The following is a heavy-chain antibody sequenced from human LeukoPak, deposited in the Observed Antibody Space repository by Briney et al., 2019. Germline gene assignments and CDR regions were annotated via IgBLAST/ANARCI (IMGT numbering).Heavy chain of an antibody. CDR3: ARDWPGISLHFDL. V-gene: IGHV1-2*02. D-gene: IGHD2-15*01. CDR1: GFTFNAYY. J-gene: IGHJ2*01. CDR2: INPNTGDT. Sequence: GASVKVSCKASGFTFNAYYIHWVRQAPGQGLEWMGWINPNTGDTNFAQKFQGRVAMTRDTSLSTAYMDLSRLTSDDTAVYYCARDWPGISLHFDLWGRGTLLTVSS.